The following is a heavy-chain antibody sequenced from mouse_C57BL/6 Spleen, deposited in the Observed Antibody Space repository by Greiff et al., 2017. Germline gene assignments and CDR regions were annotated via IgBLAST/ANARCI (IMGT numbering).Heavy chain of an antibody. CDR2: IDPETGGT. V-gene: IGHV1-15*01. CDR1: GYTFPDYE. CDR3: TRSRYYYGSSRFAY. D-gene: IGHD1-1*01. J-gene: IGHJ2*01. Sequence: QVQLQPSGAELVRPGASVTLSCKASGYTFPDYEMHWVKQTPVHGLEWIGAIDPETGGTAYNQKFKGKAILTADKSSSTAYMELRSLTSEDSAVYYCTRSRYYYGSSRFAYWGQGTTLTVSA.